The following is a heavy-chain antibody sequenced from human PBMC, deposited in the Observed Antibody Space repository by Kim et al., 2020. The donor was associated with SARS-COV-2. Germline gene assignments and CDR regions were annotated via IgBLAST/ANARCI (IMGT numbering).Heavy chain of an antibody. CDR3: AKDRYCGGDNCYYYGMDV. CDR2: ISGTGGST. Sequence: GGSLRLSCAASGFTFSSCAMSWVRQAAGKGLEWVSGISGTGGSTYYANSVKGRFTISRDNSKNTLYLQMNSLRAEDTAVYYCAKDRYCGGDNCYYYGMDVWGQGTTVTVSS. D-gene: IGHD2-21*01. V-gene: IGHV3-23*01. J-gene: IGHJ6*02. CDR1: GFTFSSCA.